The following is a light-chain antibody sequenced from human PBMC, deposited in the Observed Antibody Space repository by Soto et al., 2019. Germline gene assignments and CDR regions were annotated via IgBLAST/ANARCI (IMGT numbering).Light chain of an antibody. V-gene: IGLV1-47*01. J-gene: IGLJ3*02. CDR1: SSNIGSNY. CDR3: ATWDDSLSGRV. Sequence: QSVLTQPPSASGTPGQSVTISCSGSSSNIGSNYVYWYQQLPGTAPKLLIYRNTERPSAVPDRFSGSKSGTSASLAISGLRSEDEADYFCATWDDSLSGRVFGGGTKVTVL. CDR2: RNT.